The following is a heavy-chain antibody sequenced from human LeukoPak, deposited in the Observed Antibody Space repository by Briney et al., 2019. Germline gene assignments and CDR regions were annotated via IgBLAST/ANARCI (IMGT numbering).Heavy chain of an antibody. CDR2: IYHSGST. D-gene: IGHD2-2*02. CDR1: GYSISSGYY. V-gene: IGHV4-38-2*01. CDR3: ARGGRCSSTSCYKSWFDP. Sequence: SETLSLTCAVSGYSISSGYYWGWIRQPPGKGLEWIGSIYHSGSTYYNPSLKSRITISVDTSKNQFSLKLSSVTAADTAVYYCARGGRCSSTSCYKSWFDPWGQGTLVTVSP. J-gene: IGHJ5*02.